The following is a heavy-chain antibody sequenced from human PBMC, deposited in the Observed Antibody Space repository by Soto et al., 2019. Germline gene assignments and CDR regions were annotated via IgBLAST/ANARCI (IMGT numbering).Heavy chain of an antibody. Sequence: GGSLRLSCAASGFTFSSYGMHWVRQAPGKGLEWVAVIWYDGSNKYYADSVKGRFTISRDNSKNTLYLQMNSLRAEDTAVYYCARGDVPFNNYFDYWGQGTLVTVSS. CDR2: IWYDGSNK. J-gene: IGHJ4*02. V-gene: IGHV3-33*01. CDR1: GFTFSSYG. D-gene: IGHD3-3*02. CDR3: ARGDVPFNNYFDY.